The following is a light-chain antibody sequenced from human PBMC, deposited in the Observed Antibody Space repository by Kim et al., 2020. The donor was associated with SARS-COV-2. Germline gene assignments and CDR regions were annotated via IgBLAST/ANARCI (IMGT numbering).Light chain of an antibody. Sequence: SSELTQDPAVSVALGQTIRITCQGDSLRSYYASWYQQKPGQAPVLVIYGKDNRPSGIPDRFSGSSPGNTASLTITGTPAEDEADYYCNSRDTSDNHLVVF. CDR3: NSRDTSDNHLVV. CDR2: GKD. V-gene: IGLV3-19*01. J-gene: IGLJ2*01. CDR1: SLRSYY.